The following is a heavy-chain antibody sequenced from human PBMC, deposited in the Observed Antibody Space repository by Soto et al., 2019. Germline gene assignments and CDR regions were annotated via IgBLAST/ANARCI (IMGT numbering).Heavy chain of an antibody. Sequence: QVQLVESGGGVVRPGRSLRLSCAASGFTFSSYGMHWVRQAPGKGLEWVALIWYDGSNKYYADSVKGRFTISRDNSKNTLYLQMSSLRAEDTAVYYCARDYDSSGYPRYYFDYWGQGTLVTVSS. CDR2: IWYDGSNK. D-gene: IGHD3-22*01. CDR1: GFTFSSYG. CDR3: ARDYDSSGYPRYYFDY. J-gene: IGHJ4*02. V-gene: IGHV3-33*01.